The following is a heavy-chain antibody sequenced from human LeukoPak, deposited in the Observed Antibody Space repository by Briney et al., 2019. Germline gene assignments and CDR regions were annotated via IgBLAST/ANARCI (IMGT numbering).Heavy chain of an antibody. CDR1: GGSISSSSYY. CDR2: IYYSGST. J-gene: IGHJ4*02. D-gene: IGHD2-2*01. Sequence: SSETLSLTCTVSGGSISSSSYYWGWIRQPPGKGLEWIGSIYYSGSTYYNPSLKSRVTISVDTSKNQFSLKLSSVTAADTAVYYCARVPDTYCSSTSCYGGYSYGWAPTPFDYWGQGTLVTVSS. V-gene: IGHV4-39*01. CDR3: ARVPDTYCSSTSCYGGYSYGWAPTPFDY.